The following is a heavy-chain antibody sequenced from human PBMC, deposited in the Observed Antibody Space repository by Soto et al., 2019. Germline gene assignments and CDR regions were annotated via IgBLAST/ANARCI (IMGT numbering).Heavy chain of an antibody. D-gene: IGHD3-9*01. CDR1: GFTFDDYT. Sequence: GGSLRLSCAASGFTFDDYTMHWVRQAPGKGLEWVSLISWDGGSTYYADSVKGRFTISRDNSKNSLYLQMNSLRTEDTALYYCAKAVQYFDWLLSPAYYFDYWGQGTLVTVSS. CDR2: ISWDGGST. V-gene: IGHV3-43*01. J-gene: IGHJ4*02. CDR3: AKAVQYFDWLLSPAYYFDY.